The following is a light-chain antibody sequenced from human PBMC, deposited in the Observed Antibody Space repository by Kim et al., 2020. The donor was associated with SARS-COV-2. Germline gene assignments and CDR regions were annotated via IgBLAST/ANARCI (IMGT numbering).Light chain of an antibody. CDR2: GAS. Sequence: IVLTQSPATLSLSPGKRATLSCRASQSISNSLAWYQQKPGQAPRLLIYGASNRATGIPARFSGSGSGTDFTLTISSLEPEDFAVYYCQQGSNWPLTFGGGTKVDIK. J-gene: IGKJ4*01. CDR3: QQGSNWPLT. CDR1: QSISNS. V-gene: IGKV3-11*01.